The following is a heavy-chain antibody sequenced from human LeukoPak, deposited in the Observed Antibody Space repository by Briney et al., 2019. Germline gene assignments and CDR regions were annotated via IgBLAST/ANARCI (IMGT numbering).Heavy chain of an antibody. Sequence: SVKVSCKASGGTFSSYAISWVRQAPGQGLEWMGGIIPIFGTANYAQKFQGRVAITADESTSTAYMELSSLRSEDTAVYYCARGEDAVTMVRGVHYYYYYMDVWGKGTTVTISS. CDR2: IIPIFGTA. V-gene: IGHV1-69*13. J-gene: IGHJ6*03. CDR1: GGTFSSYA. D-gene: IGHD3-10*01. CDR3: ARGEDAVTMVRGVHYYYYYMDV.